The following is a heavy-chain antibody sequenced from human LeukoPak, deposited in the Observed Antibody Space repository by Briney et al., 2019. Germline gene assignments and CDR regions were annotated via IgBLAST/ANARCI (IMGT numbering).Heavy chain of an antibody. J-gene: IGHJ5*01. Sequence: SGGSLRLSCAASGFTFSNAWMSWVRQAPGKGLEWVSAISGNGGSTYYADSVKGRFTISRDNSKNTLYLQMNSLRAEDTAVYYCAKDEGRAGSSWYFNWFDPWGQGTTVTVSS. V-gene: IGHV3-23*01. CDR3: AKDEGRAGSSWYFNWFDP. D-gene: IGHD6-13*01. CDR2: ISGNGGST. CDR1: GFTFSNAW.